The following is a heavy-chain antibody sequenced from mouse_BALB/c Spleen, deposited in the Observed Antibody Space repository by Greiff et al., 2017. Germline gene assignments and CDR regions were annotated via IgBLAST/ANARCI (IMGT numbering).Heavy chain of an antibody. J-gene: IGHJ4*01. D-gene: IGHD1-1*01. CDR1: GFSLSTSGMG. CDR2: IWWDDDK. V-gene: IGHV8-8*01. CDR3: ARMFPFITTVDYAMDY. Sequence: QVTLKESGPGILQPSQTLSLTCSFSGFSLSTSGMGVGWIRQPSGKGLEWLAHIWWDDDKRYNPALKSRLTISKDTSSNQVFLKIASVDTADTATYYCARMFPFITTVDYAMDYWGQGTSVTVSS.